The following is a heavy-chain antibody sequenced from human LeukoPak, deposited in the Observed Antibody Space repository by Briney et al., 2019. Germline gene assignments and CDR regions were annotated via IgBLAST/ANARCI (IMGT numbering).Heavy chain of an antibody. Sequence: GGSLRLSCAASGFTVSTNYMSWVRQGPGKGLEWISVVYTGGSTYYADSVKGRFTISRDNSKNTLSLQMNSLRAADTAVYYCATSPASICLDDWGQGTLVTVSS. CDR3: ATSPASICLDD. D-gene: IGHD6-13*01. CDR1: GFTVSTNY. J-gene: IGHJ4*02. V-gene: IGHV3-53*01. CDR2: VYTGGST.